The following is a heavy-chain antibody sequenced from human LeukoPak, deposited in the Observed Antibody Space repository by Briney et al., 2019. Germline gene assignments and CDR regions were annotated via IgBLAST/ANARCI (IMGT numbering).Heavy chain of an antibody. CDR3: AIMTTVVTNFDY. Sequence: PGGSLRLSCAASGFIFSNYGMHWVRQAPGEGLEWVALITYDGSDKYYIDAVKGRFTISRDNSKNTLYLQMNSLRAEDTALYYCAIMTTVVTNFDYWGQGTLVTVSS. D-gene: IGHD4-23*01. V-gene: IGHV3-30*03. J-gene: IGHJ4*02. CDR2: ITYDGSDK. CDR1: GFIFSNYG.